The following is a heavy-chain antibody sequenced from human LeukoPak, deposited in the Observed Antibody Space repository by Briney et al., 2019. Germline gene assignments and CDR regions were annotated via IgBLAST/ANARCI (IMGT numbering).Heavy chain of an antibody. CDR3: ARDPNGDYVGAFES. CDR2: IKQGGSEK. CDR1: GFTFSTYW. J-gene: IGHJ5*01. Sequence: GGSLRLSCEASGFTFSTYWMSWVRQAPGKGLEWVANIKQGGSEKYYVDSVKGRFTISRDNAKNSLYLQMNSLRAEDTAMYYCARDPNGDYVGAFESWGQGTLVTVSS. V-gene: IGHV3-7*01. D-gene: IGHD4-17*01.